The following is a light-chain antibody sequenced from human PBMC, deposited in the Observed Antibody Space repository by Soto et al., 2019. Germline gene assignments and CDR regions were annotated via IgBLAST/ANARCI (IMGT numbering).Light chain of an antibody. CDR3: QQYGSSLYT. CDR2: GAS. V-gene: IGKV3-20*01. J-gene: IGKJ2*01. CDR1: QRVSSSN. Sequence: EMGLTQSPGTLFLSPGQRATLSCRASQRVSSSNLAWNQQKPGQAPSLLIYGASSRATGIPDRFSGSGSGTDFTLTISRLEPEDFAVYYCQQYGSSLYTFGQGTKLEIK.